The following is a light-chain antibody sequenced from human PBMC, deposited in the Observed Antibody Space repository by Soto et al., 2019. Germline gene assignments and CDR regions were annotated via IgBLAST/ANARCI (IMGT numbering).Light chain of an antibody. CDR1: QSVSSH. CDR3: QQYGNSPPLT. Sequence: EIVLTHSPGTLSLSPGERATLSCRASQSVSSHLAWYQQRPGQAPRLLIYGASSRATGIPDRFSGSGSGTDFTLTISRLEPEDFALYYCQQYGNSPPLTFGGGTKVDIK. V-gene: IGKV3-20*01. J-gene: IGKJ4*01. CDR2: GAS.